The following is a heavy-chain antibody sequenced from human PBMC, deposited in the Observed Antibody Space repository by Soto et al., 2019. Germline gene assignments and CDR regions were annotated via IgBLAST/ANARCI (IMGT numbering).Heavy chain of an antibody. D-gene: IGHD3-22*01. V-gene: IGHV3-23*01. CDR2: IIDSGGST. J-gene: IGHJ1*01. CDR3: ARARRTESHYDSSGYTAEYFQY. CDR1: GFTFSSYA. Sequence: GSLRLSCAASGFTFSSYAMSWVRQAPGKGLEWVSAIIDSGGSTYYADSVKGRFTIPRDNSKNTLYLQMNSLRAEDTAVYYCARARRTESHYDSSGYTAEYFQYWGQGTLVTVSS.